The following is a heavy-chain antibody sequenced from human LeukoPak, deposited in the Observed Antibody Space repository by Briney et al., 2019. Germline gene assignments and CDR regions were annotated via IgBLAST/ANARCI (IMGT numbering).Heavy chain of an antibody. CDR3: ARSSYSSSSSV. CDR2: ISGRGEST. Sequence: PGGSLRLSCAASGFTFSSYTMSWVRQAPGEGLEWLSAISGRGESTFYAPSVKGRFAISRDNAKNSLYLQINSLRAEDTAVYYCARSSYSSSSSVWGQGTMVTVSS. CDR1: GFTFSSYT. D-gene: IGHD6-6*01. J-gene: IGHJ3*01. V-gene: IGHV3-23*01.